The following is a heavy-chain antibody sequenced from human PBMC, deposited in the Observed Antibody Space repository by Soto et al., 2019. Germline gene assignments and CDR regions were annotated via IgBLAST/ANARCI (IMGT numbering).Heavy chain of an antibody. CDR3: ARDYYDSSGYYYRGDYYYYGMDV. V-gene: IGHV5-10-1*01. J-gene: IGHJ6*02. CDR2: IDPSDSYT. Sequence: PGESLKISCKGSGYSFTSYWISWVRQMPGKGLEWMGRIDPSDSYTNYSPSFQGHVTISADKSISTAYLQWSSLKASDTAMYYCARDYYDSSGYYYRGDYYYYGMDVWGQGTTVTVSS. CDR1: GYSFTSYW. D-gene: IGHD3-22*01.